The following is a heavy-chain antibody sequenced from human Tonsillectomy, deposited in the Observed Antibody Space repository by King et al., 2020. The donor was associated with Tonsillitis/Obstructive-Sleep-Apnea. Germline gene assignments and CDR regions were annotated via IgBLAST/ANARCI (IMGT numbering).Heavy chain of an antibody. D-gene: IGHD2-2*01. Sequence: VQLQQWGAGLLKPSETLSLTCAVYGGSFSGYYWSWIRQPPGKGLEWSGEINHSGSTNYNPSFKSRVTISVDTSKNQFSLKLSSVTAADTAVYYCARSDSNIVVVPAADGLGAFDIWGQGTMVTVSS. CDR1: GGSFSGYY. CDR3: ARSDSNIVVVPAADGLGAFDI. J-gene: IGHJ3*02. CDR2: INHSGST. V-gene: IGHV4-34*01.